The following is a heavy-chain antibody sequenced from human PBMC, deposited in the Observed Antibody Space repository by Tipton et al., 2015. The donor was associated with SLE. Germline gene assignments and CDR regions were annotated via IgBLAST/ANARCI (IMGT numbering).Heavy chain of an antibody. CDR2: ISSDGTET. CDR3: ARGGDYGSFTY. D-gene: IGHD2-21*01. V-gene: IGHV3-74*01. Sequence: SLRLSCTASGFTFIDYWIHWVRQAPGKGLVWVSRISSDGTETNYGDSVRGRFTISRDNSKNTLYLQMNTLRVEDTAIYYCARGGDYGSFTYWGQGTLVTVSS. J-gene: IGHJ4*02. CDR1: GFTFIDYW.